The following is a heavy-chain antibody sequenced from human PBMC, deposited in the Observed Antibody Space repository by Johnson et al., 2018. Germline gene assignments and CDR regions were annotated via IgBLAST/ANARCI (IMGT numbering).Heavy chain of an antibody. CDR2: IIPILDIA. J-gene: IGHJ6*02. CDR1: GGTFSSYT. D-gene: IGHD4-11*01. V-gene: IGHV1-69*04. CDR3: ARVLPTVTTATYYYGMDV. Sequence: QVQLVQSGAEVKKPGSSVKVSCKASGGTFSSYTISWVRQAPGQGLEWMGRIIPILDIANYAQKFQGRVTITADKSTSTAYMELSSLRSEDTAVYYCARVLPTVTTATYYYGMDVWGQGTTVTVSS.